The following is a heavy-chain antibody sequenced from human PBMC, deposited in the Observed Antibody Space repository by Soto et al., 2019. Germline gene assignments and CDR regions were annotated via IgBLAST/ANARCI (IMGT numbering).Heavy chain of an antibody. CDR2: INPSGGST. CDR1: GYTFTSYY. Sequence: ASVKVSCKASGYTFTSYYMHWVRQAPGQGLEWMGIINPSGGSTSYAQKFQGRVTMTRDTSTSTVYMELSSLRSEDTAVYYCARDGAGDIVVVPAAVRPSYYMDVWGKGTTVTVSS. D-gene: IGHD2-2*01. J-gene: IGHJ6*03. V-gene: IGHV1-46*03. CDR3: ARDGAGDIVVVPAAVRPSYYMDV.